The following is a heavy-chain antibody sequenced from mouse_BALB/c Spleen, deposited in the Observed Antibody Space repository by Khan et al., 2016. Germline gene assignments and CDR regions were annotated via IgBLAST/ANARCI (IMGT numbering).Heavy chain of an antibody. CDR2: IHPGGGGS. CDR3: AKGLRRGYYFDS. CDR1: GYTFTDYE. D-gene: IGHD2-4*01. V-gene: IGHV1-15*01. Sequence: QVQLQQSGAELVRPGASVKLSCKALGYTFTDYEMHWVKQTPVHGLEWIGAIHPGGGGSAYNQKFKVRATLTADKYSSTAYMELSSLTSEDSAVYYCAKGLRRGYYFDSWGRGTTLTVSS. J-gene: IGHJ2*01.